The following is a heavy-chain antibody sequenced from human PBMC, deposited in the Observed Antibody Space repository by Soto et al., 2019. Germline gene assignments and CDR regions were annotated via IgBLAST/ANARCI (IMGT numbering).Heavy chain of an antibody. CDR3: ARDDELAYCGGDCYS. CDR2: IIPILGIA. D-gene: IGHD2-21*02. V-gene: IGHV1-69*02. Sequence: QVQLVQSGAEVKKPGSSVKVSCKASGGTFSIYTISWVRQAPGQGLEWMGRIIPILGIANYAQKFQGRVTIHADKSTSIAYMELSSLKCEDPSFYYCARDDELAYCGGDCYSWGQGTLVTVSS. J-gene: IGHJ4*02. CDR1: GGTFSIYT.